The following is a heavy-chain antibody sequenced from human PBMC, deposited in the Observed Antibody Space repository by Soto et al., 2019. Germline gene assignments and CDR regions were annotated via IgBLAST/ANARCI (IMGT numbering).Heavy chain of an antibody. CDR2: INHSGST. V-gene: IGHV4-34*01. CDR3: ARGVKDYGDYWDGYYYYMDV. J-gene: IGHJ6*03. D-gene: IGHD4-17*01. CDR1: GGSFSGYY. Sequence: QVQLQQWGAGLLKPSETLSLTCAVYGGSFSGYYWSWIRQPPGKGLEWIGEINHSGSTNYNPSLKSRVTISVDTSKNQFSLKLSSVTAADTAVYYCARGVKDYGDYWDGYYYYMDVWGKGTAVTVSS.